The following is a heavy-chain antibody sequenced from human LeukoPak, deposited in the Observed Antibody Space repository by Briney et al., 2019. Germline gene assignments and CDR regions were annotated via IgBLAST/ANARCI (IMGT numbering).Heavy chain of an antibody. CDR1: GFTFSDYY. CDR2: ISSSGSTI. Sequence: GGSLRLSCAASGFTFSDYYMSWIRQAPGKGLEWVSYISSSGSTIYYADSVKGRFTISRDNSKNTLYLQMNSLRAEDTAVYYCAKLGEQWLLHFDYWGQGTLVTVSS. D-gene: IGHD5-12*01. CDR3: AKLGEQWLLHFDY. J-gene: IGHJ4*02. V-gene: IGHV3-11*01.